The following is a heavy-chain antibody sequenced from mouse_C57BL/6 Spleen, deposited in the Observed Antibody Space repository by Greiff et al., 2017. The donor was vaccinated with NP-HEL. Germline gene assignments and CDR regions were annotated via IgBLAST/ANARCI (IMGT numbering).Heavy chain of an antibody. CDR2: IWSGGST. CDR1: GFSLTSYG. V-gene: IGHV2-2*01. Sequence: QVQLQQSGPGLVQPSQSLSITCTVSGFSLTSYGVHWVRQSPGKGLEWLGVIWSGGSTAYNAAFISRLSISKDNSKSKVFFKMNSLQADDTAIYYCARKGDPGVGYAMDYWGQGTSVTVSS. J-gene: IGHJ4*01. D-gene: IGHD3-3*01. CDR3: ARKGDPGVGYAMDY.